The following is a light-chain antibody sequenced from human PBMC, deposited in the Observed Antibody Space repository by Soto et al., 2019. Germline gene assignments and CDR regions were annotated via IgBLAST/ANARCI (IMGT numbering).Light chain of an antibody. CDR3: QQRYTTPRLS. CDR2: AAS. CDR1: QSITNF. Sequence: DIHMTQSPSSLSASVGDPLTLTCRANQSITNFLNWYQKKPGEVPKLLIYAASRLGSGVPSRFSGSGSGTEFALTIQSLQPEDFATYYCQQRYTTPRLSFGGGTRVDLK. J-gene: IGKJ4*01. V-gene: IGKV1-39*01.